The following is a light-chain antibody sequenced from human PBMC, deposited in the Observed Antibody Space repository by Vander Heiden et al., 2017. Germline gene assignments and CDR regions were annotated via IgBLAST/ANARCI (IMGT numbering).Light chain of an antibody. CDR3: QQYGSSPPWT. J-gene: IGKJ1*01. V-gene: IGKV3-20*01. CDR2: GAS. CDR1: QSVSSSY. Sequence: EIVLTQSPGTLSLSPGERATLSCRASQSVSSSYSAWYQQKHGQAPRLLIYGASSRATGIPDRFSGSGSGTDFTLTISRLEPEDFAVYYCQQYGSSPPWTFGQGTKVEIK.